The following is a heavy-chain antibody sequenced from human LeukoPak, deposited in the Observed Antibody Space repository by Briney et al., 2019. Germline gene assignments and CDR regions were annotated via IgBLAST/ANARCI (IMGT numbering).Heavy chain of an antibody. CDR3: ARDNDDFWSGSTDV. J-gene: IGHJ6*04. Sequence: SETLSLTCTVSGGSISSYYWSWIRQPPGKGLEWIGYIYYSGSTNYNPSLKSRVTISVDTSKNQFSLKLSSVTAADTAVYYCARDNDDFWSGSTDVWGKGTTVTVSS. D-gene: IGHD3-3*01. CDR1: GGSISSYY. CDR2: IYYSGST. V-gene: IGHV4-59*01.